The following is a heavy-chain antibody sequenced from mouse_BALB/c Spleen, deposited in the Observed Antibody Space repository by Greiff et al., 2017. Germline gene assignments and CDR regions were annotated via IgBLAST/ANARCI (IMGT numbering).Heavy chain of an antibody. D-gene: IGHD2-2*01. CDR1: GFTFSSFG. J-gene: IGHJ1*01. CDR2: ISSGSSTI. CDR3: ARPRGYDGYWDFDG. V-gene: IGHV5-17*02. Sequence: EVKLMESGGGLVQPGGSRKLSCAASGFTFSSFGMHWVRQAPAKGLEWVAYISSGSSTIYYADTVKGRFTISRDNPKNTLFLQMTSLRSEDTARYYCARPRGYDGYWDFDGWGAGTTVTVSS.